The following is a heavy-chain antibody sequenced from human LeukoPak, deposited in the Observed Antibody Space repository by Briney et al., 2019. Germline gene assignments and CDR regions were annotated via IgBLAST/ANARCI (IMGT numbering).Heavy chain of an antibody. J-gene: IGHJ4*02. Sequence: GGSLRLSCAASGFTFSSYAMSWVRQAPGKGLEWVSGINWNSGNIGYADSVKGRFTISRDNAKNSLHLQMNSLRAEDTALYYCAKGSSGSYGNFDYWGQGTLVTVSS. CDR2: INWNSGNI. V-gene: IGHV3-9*01. CDR1: GFTFSSYA. CDR3: AKGSSGSYGNFDY. D-gene: IGHD6-19*01.